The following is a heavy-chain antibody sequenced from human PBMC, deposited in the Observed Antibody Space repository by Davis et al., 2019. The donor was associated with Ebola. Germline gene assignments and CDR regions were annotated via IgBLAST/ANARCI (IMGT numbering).Heavy chain of an antibody. D-gene: IGHD2-2*02. CDR2: IYYSGST. J-gene: IGHJ6*02. Sequence: LRLSCNVSGDSLGSGDNYWSWIRQPPGKGLEWIGYIYYSGSTYYNPSLKSRVTISVDTSKNQFSLKLSSVTAADTAVYYCARGDIVVVPAAILHYYYGMDVWGQGTTVTVSS. CDR3: ARGDIVVVPAAILHYYYGMDV. V-gene: IGHV4-30-4*01. CDR1: GDSLGSGDNY.